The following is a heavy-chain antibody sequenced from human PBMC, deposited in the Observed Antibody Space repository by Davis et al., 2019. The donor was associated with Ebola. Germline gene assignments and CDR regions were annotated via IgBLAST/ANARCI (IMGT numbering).Heavy chain of an antibody. CDR2: ISGSGGST. J-gene: IGHJ4*02. D-gene: IGHD2-8*01. CDR1: GFTFSSYW. Sequence: GESLKISCAASGFTFSSYWMHWVRQAPGKGLEWVSAISGSGGSTYYADSVKGRFTISRDNSKNTLYLQMSSLRAEDTAVYYCVNYCTNGVCYYFDYWGQGTLVTVSS. CDR3: VNYCTNGVCYYFDY. V-gene: IGHV3-64D*08.